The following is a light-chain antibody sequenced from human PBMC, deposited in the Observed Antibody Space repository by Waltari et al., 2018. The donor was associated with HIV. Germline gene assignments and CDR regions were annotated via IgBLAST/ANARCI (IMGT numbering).Light chain of an antibody. Sequence: SYELTQPPSVSVSPGQTARITCSGDALPKQYAYLDQQKPGQAPVLVIYKDSERPSGIPERVSGSSSGTTVTLTISGVQAEDEADYYCQSADSSGTYVFGTGTKVTVL. J-gene: IGLJ1*01. CDR2: KDS. CDR3: QSADSSGTYV. CDR1: ALPKQY. V-gene: IGLV3-25*03.